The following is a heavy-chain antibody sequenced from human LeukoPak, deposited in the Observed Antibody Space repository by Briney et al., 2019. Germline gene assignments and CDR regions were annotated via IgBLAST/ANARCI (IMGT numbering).Heavy chain of an antibody. CDR2: ITDSVSGGST. Sequence: GGSLRLSCAASGFTFSSYAMSWVRQAPGKGLEWISTITDSVSGGSTYYADSVKGRFTISRDNSKNTLYLQMSSLRAEDTAVYFCAKDRTGYSYGYFLSPWGQGTLVTVSS. D-gene: IGHD5-18*01. CDR1: GFTFSSYA. J-gene: IGHJ5*02. CDR3: AKDRTGYSYGYFLSP. V-gene: IGHV3-23*01.